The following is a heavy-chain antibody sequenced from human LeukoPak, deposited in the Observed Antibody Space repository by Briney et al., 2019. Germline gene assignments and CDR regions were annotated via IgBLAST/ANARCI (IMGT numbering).Heavy chain of an antibody. V-gene: IGHV3-33*08. CDR2: IWYDGSNK. D-gene: IGHD5-12*01. CDR1: GFTFSSYA. J-gene: IGHJ4*02. Sequence: GGSLRLSCAASGFTFSSYAMHWVRQAPGEGLEWVAVIWYDGSNKYYADSVKGRFTISRDNSKNTLYLQMNSLRAEDTAVYYCARVRGYSGSYDYWGQGTLVTVSS. CDR3: ARVRGYSGSYDY.